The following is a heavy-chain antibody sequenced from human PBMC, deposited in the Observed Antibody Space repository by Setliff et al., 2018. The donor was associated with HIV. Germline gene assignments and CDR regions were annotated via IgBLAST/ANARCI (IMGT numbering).Heavy chain of an antibody. CDR3: ARDPAPSSSASYFQH. CDR1: GYTFTSYP. CDR2: INPSSGST. D-gene: IGHD6-6*01. Sequence: GASVKVSCKASGYTFTSYPMHWVRQAPGQGLEWMGIINPSSGSTTYAQKFQGRVTMTRDTSTSTVYMELSSLRSEDTAVYYCARDPAPSSSASYFQHWGQGTPVTVSS. J-gene: IGHJ1*01. V-gene: IGHV1-46*01.